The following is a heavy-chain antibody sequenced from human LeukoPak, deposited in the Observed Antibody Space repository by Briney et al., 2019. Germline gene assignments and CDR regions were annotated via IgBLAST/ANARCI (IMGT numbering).Heavy chain of an antibody. CDR2: INPNSGGT. D-gene: IGHD2-21*01. Sequence: ASVKVSCKASGYTFTGYYMHWMRQAPGQGLEWMGWINPNSGGTNYAQKFQGRVTMTRDTSISTAYMELSRLRSDDTAVYYCARDPPYCGGDCYADYWGQGTLVTVSS. CDR3: ARDPPYCGGDCYADY. V-gene: IGHV1-2*02. CDR1: GYTFTGYY. J-gene: IGHJ4*02.